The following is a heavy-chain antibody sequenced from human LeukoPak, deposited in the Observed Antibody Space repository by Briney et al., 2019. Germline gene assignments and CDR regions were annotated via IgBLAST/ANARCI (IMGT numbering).Heavy chain of an antibody. J-gene: IGHJ5*02. V-gene: IGHV1-69*05. CDR3: ARAYCSSTSCHINNWFDP. D-gene: IGHD2-2*02. CDR2: IIPIFGTA. CDR1: GGTFSSYA. Sequence: SVKVSCKASGGTFSSYAISWVRQAPGQGLEWMGGIIPIFGTANYAQKFQGRGTITTDESTSTAYMELSSLRSEATAVYYCARAYCSSTSCHINNWFDPWGQGTLVTVSS.